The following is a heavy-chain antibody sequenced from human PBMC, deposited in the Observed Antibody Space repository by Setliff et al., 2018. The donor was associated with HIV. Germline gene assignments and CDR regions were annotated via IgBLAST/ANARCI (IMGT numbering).Heavy chain of an antibody. D-gene: IGHD1-26*01. CDR2: ISTTARHI. Sequence: PGGSLRLSCTASKFTFTNYELNWVRQAPGKGLEWISYISTTARHIYYADSVKGRFTISRDSAKNSLYLEMKSLRAEDTAVYYCATKEPGKSYFQHWGQGTLVTVSS. J-gene: IGHJ1*01. CDR1: KFTFTNYE. V-gene: IGHV3-48*03. CDR3: ATKEPGKSYFQH.